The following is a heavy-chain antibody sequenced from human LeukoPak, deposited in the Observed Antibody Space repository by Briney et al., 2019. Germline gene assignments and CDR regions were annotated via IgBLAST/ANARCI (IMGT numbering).Heavy chain of an antibody. D-gene: IGHD4-23*01. V-gene: IGHV3-7*02. J-gene: IGHJ4*02. CDR3: AANGGPFDY. CDR1: GFRFSSYW. CDR2: IKQDGSEK. Sequence: PGRSLRLSCAASGFRFSSYWMSWVRQGPGKGLEWVANIKQDGSEKYYVDPVKGRFTISRDNAKISVYLQMNSLRAEDTAVYYCAANGGPFDYWGQGTLVTVSS.